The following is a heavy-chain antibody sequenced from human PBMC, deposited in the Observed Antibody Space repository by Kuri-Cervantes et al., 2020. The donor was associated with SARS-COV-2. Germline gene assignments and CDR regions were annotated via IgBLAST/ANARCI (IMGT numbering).Heavy chain of an antibody. D-gene: IGHD2-2*01. J-gene: IGHJ4*02. Sequence: GSLRLSCAVYGGSFSGYYWSWIRQPPGKGLEWIGEINHSGSTNYNPSLKSRVTISVDTSKNQFSLELSSVTAADTAVYYCARGRRGVPATVFDYWGQGTLVTVSS. CDR3: ARGRRGVPATVFDY. V-gene: IGHV4-34*01. CDR1: GGSFSGYY. CDR2: INHSGST.